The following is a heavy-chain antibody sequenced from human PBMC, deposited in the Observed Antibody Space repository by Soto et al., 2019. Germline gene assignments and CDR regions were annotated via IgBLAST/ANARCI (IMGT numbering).Heavy chain of an antibody. J-gene: IGHJ4*02. D-gene: IGHD3-3*01. CDR2: IHYKVNT. V-gene: IGHV4-30-4*01. CDR1: GGSVTSGDYY. Sequence: VQLQESGPGLVKPSQTLSLTCTVSGGSVTSGDYYWMWIRQPPGKGLEWIGYIHYKVNTYYNPSLRSRITVTIDTSRNQFALRLTSVTGADAAVYYCARAHYFWFVEHWGQGTLVTVSS. CDR3: ARAHYFWFVEH.